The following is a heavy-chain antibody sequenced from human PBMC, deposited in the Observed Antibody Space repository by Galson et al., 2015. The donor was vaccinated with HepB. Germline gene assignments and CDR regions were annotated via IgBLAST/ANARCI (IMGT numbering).Heavy chain of an antibody. Sequence: SLRLSCAASGFTFSSYAMSWVRQAPGKGLEWVSAISGSGGSTYYADSVKGRFTISRDNSKNTLYLQMNSLRAEDTAVYYCANYNSGSSSAMGYWGQGTLVTVSS. V-gene: IGHV3-23*01. CDR2: ISGSGGST. CDR3: ANYNSGSSSAMGY. CDR1: GFTFSSYA. J-gene: IGHJ4*02. D-gene: IGHD6-13*01.